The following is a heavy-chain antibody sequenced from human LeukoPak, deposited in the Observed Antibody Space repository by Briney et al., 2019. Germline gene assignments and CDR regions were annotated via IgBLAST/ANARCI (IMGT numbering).Heavy chain of an antibody. CDR1: GYTFTSYD. Sequence: ASVKVSCKASGYTFTSYDINWVRQATGQGLEWMGWMNPNSGNTGYAQKFQGRVTMTRNTSISTAYMELSRLRSDDTAVYYCARARYNWNYLDYWGQGTLVTVSS. J-gene: IGHJ4*02. V-gene: IGHV1-8*01. CDR2: MNPNSGNT. CDR3: ARARYNWNYLDY. D-gene: IGHD1-20*01.